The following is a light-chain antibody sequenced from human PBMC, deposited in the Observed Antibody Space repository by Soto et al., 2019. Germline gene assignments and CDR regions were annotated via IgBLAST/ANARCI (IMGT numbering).Light chain of an antibody. CDR1: QSVSSSY. CDR2: GAS. CDR3: HQYGSSPYT. J-gene: IGKJ2*01. V-gene: IGKV3-20*01. Sequence: EIVLTQSPGTLSLSPGERATLSCRASQSVSSSYLAWYQQKPGQAPRLLIYGASSRATGIPDRFSGSGSGTDFTLNINRLEPEDFAVYYCHQYGSSPYTFGQGTKLEI.